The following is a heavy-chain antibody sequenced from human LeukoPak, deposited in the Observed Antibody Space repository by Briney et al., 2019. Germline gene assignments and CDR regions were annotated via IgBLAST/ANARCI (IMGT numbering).Heavy chain of an antibody. CDR2: IIPIFGST. CDR3: ARGVRSHFYDYSGLYYYYLDL. CDR1: GYTFTGYY. V-gene: IGHV1-69*05. D-gene: IGHD3-22*01. Sequence: ASVKVSCKASGYTFTGYYMHWVRQAPGQGLEWMGRIIPIFGSTDYSQTFQGRVTITTDEPATVVYLELSSLRSDDTAVYYCARGVRSHFYDYSGLYYYYLDLWGKGTTVTVSS. J-gene: IGHJ6*03.